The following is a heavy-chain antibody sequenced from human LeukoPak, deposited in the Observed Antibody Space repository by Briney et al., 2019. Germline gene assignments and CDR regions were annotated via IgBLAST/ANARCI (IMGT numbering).Heavy chain of an antibody. J-gene: IGHJ4*02. CDR1: GFTLSNYA. D-gene: IGHD5-12*01. CDR2: ISGSGDST. CDR3: ITTGEGRLRSHDY. Sequence: PGGCLRLSWAAAGFTLSNYAMSWVRHAPGKGLGWVSAISGSGDSTYYADSVKGRFTISRDSSKNTLYLQINSLRAEDTALYYCITTGEGRLRSHDYWGQGTLVTVSS. V-gene: IGHV3-23*01.